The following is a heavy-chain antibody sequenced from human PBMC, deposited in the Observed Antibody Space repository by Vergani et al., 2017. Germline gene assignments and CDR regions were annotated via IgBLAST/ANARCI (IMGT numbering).Heavy chain of an antibody. J-gene: IGHJ4*02. V-gene: IGHV4-38-2*02. CDR3: ARDLRDDIMIGPDNMPFDS. Sequence: QVQLQESGLGLVKPSETLSLTCTVSGYSISSGYYWGWIRQPPGKGLEWIGSIYHSGSTYYNPSLKSRVTISVDTSKNQFSLKLSSVTAADTAVYYCARDLRDDIMIGPDNMPFDSWGQGTLVTVSS. CDR2: IYHSGST. D-gene: IGHD3-9*01. CDR1: GYSISSGYY.